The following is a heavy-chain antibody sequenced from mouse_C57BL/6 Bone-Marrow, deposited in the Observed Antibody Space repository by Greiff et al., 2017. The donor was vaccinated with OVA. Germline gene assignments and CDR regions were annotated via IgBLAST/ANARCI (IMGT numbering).Heavy chain of an antibody. CDR3: TTFDPFDY. J-gene: IGHJ2*01. CDR2: IDPENGDT. CDR1: GFNIKDDY. Sequence: EVQLQQSGAELVRPGASVKLSCTASGFNIKDDYMHWVKQRPEQGLEWIGWIDPENGDTEYASKFQGKATITADTSSNTAYLQLSSLTSEDTAVYYCTTFDPFDYWGQGTTLTVSS. V-gene: IGHV14-4*01.